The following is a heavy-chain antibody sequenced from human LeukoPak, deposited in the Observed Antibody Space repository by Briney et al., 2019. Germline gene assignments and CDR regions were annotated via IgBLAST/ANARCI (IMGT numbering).Heavy chain of an antibody. D-gene: IGHD6-13*01. J-gene: IGHJ5*02. CDR1: GGSISWSNNY. Sequence: SETLSLTCTVSGGSISWSNNYWGWLRQPPGKGLGWIGSIYYTGTTYYNPSLKSRVTVSVDTSKNQFSLKLTSVTAADTAVYYCARSMAAAGPTHNWFDPWGHGTLVTVSS. CDR2: IYYTGTT. CDR3: ARSMAAAGPTHNWFDP. V-gene: IGHV4-39*01.